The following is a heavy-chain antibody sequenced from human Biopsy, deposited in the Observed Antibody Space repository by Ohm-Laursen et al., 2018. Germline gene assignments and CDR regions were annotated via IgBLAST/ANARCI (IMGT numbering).Heavy chain of an antibody. V-gene: IGHV3-15*01. CDR2: IKSKTDGETA. CDR3: QAGYVAIAG. J-gene: IGHJ4*02. CDR1: GFTFSNAW. D-gene: IGHD4/OR15-4a*01. Sequence: SLRLSCSASGFTFSNAWMSWVRQAPGKGLEWVGRIKSKTDGETADYAAPVKGRFAMSRDDTKNTLYLQMNSMKTEDTAVYYCQAGYVAIAGWGQGTLVTVSS.